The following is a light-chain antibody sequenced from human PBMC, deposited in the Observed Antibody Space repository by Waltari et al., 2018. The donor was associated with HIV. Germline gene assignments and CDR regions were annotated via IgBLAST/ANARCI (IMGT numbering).Light chain of an antibody. Sequence: QSVLAQPPSASGTPGQRVTISCSGSSSQVGRNIVHWYQQVPGTAPKLLIYSNNQRPSGVPDRFSGSNSGTSASLAISGLQSEDEADYYCAAWDDSLNAWVFGGGTKLTVL. V-gene: IGLV1-44*01. CDR3: AAWDDSLNAWV. J-gene: IGLJ3*02. CDR1: SSQVGRNI. CDR2: SNN.